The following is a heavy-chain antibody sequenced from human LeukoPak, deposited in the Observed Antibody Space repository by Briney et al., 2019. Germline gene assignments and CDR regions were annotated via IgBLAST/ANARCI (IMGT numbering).Heavy chain of an antibody. CDR3: ARDRGIAVAGAPLNY. CDR1: DYTFTTYG. V-gene: IGHV1-18*01. CDR2: ISANNGNT. Sequence: GASVKVSCKASDYTFTTYGINWARQAPGQRLEWMGCISANNGNTNYAQKFQGRVTMTTDTSTSTAYMELRSLRSDDTAVYYCARDRGIAVAGAPLNYWGQGTLVTVSS. J-gene: IGHJ4*02. D-gene: IGHD6-19*01.